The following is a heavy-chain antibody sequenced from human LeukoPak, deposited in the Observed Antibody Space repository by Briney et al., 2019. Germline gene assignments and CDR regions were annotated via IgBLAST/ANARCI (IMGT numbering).Heavy chain of an antibody. CDR3: ARTGDYVRYYYYYMDV. CDR2: IYYSGST. V-gene: IGHV4-39*01. J-gene: IGHJ6*03. CDR1: GGSISSSSYY. Sequence: KPSETLSLTCTVSGGSISSSSYYWGWIRQPPGKGLEWIGSIYYSGSTYYNPSLKSRVTISVDTSKNQFSLKLSSVTAADTAVYYCARTGDYVRYYYYYMDVWGKGTTVTVSS. D-gene: IGHD4-17*01.